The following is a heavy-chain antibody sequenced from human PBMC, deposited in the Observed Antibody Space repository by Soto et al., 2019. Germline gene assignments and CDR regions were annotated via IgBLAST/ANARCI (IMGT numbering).Heavy chain of an antibody. V-gene: IGHV3-21*01. CDR3: AREEYCSGGSCYYLHAFDI. D-gene: IGHD2-15*01. CDR2: ISSSSSYI. Sequence: GGSLRLSCAASGFTFSSYSMNWVRQAPGKGLEWVSSISSSSSYIYYADSVKGRFTISRDNAKNSLYLQMNSLRAEDTAVYYCAREEYCSGGSCYYLHAFDIWGQGTMVTVSS. J-gene: IGHJ3*02. CDR1: GFTFSSYS.